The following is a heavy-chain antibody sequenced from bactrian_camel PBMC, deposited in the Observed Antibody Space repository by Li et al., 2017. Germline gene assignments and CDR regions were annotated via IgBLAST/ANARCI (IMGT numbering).Heavy chain of an antibody. D-gene: IGHD2*01. V-gene: IGHV3S1*01. CDR1: GYTFNENC. CDR2: INGGST. J-gene: IGHJ6*01. CDR3: AIDGLRGRGYCSGGSLSAFGK. Sequence: HVQLVESGGGSVQAGGSLRLSCTASGYTFNENCVGWFRQVPGKERERVAAINGGSTYYADSVKGRFTVSKDKSTLHLQMNSLKPEDTAMYYCAIDGLRGRGYCSGGSLSAFGKWGQGTQVTVS.